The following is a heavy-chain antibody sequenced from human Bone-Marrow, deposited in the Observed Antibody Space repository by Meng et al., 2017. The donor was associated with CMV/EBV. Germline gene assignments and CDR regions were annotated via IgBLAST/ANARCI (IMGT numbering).Heavy chain of an antibody. CDR1: GYTFTGYY. J-gene: IGHJ5*02. V-gene: IGHV1-2*02. CDR3: ARGGPTYYDFWSGYYRGGWFDP. Sequence: ASVKVSCKASGYTFTGYYMHWVRQAPGQGLEWMGWINPNSGGTNYAQKFQGRVTITRNTSINTAYMELSSLRSEDTAVYYCARGGPTYYDFWSGYYRGGWFDPWGQGTLVTVSS. D-gene: IGHD3-3*01. CDR2: INPNSGGT.